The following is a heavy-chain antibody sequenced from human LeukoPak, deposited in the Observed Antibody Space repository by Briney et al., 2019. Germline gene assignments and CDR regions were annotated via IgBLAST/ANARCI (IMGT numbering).Heavy chain of an antibody. CDR1: GFTFSSYG. D-gene: IGHD3-22*01. V-gene: IGHV3-23*01. Sequence: PGGSLRLSCAASGFTFSSYGMSWVRQAPGKGLEWVSAISGSGGSTYYADSVKGRFTISRDNSKNTLYLQMNSLRAEDTAVYYCAKDLNKYYDKGCFDYWGQGTLVTVSS. CDR3: AKDLNKYYDKGCFDY. J-gene: IGHJ4*02. CDR2: ISGSGGST.